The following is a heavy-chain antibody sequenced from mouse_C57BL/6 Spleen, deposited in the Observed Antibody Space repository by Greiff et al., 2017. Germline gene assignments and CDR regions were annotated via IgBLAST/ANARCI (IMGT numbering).Heavy chain of an antibody. D-gene: IGHD2-3*01. CDR1: GYAFSSSW. Sequence: QVQLKESGPELVKPGASVKISCKASGYAFSSSWMNWVKQRPGKGLEWIGRIYPGDGDTNYNGKFKGKATLTADKSSSTAYMQLSSLTSEDSAVYFCARDGYYEGYFDYWGQGTTLTVSS. V-gene: IGHV1-82*01. CDR2: IYPGDGDT. CDR3: ARDGYYEGYFDY. J-gene: IGHJ2*01.